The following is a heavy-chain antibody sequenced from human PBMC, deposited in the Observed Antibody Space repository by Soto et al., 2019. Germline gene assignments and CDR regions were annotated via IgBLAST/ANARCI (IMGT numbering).Heavy chain of an antibody. CDR2: VNNGGGGT. J-gene: IGHJ4*02. Sequence: EVFLLDSGGGLVQPGGSLRLSCAASGFTFSNYAMTWVRQAPGKGPEWISTVNNGGGGTYYADSVKGRFTISRDNSKNTLYLQVSSLRAEDTAVYYCAKERLGRGIDYWGQGLLVTISS. CDR3: AKERLGRGIDY. V-gene: IGHV3-23*01. D-gene: IGHD3-10*01. CDR1: GFTFSNYA.